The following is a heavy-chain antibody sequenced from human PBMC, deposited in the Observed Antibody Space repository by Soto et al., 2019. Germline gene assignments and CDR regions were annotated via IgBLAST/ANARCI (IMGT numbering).Heavy chain of an antibody. CDR1: GYTFTSHD. D-gene: IGHD6-13*01. J-gene: IGHJ4*02. Sequence: GASVKVSCKASGYTFTSHDINWVRQATGQGLEWMGWMNPNSGNTGYAQKFQGRVTMTRNTSISTAYMELSSLRSEDTAVYYCARVLASEQQLAYYFDYWGQGTLVTVSS. V-gene: IGHV1-8*01. CDR3: ARVLASEQQLAYYFDY. CDR2: MNPNSGNT.